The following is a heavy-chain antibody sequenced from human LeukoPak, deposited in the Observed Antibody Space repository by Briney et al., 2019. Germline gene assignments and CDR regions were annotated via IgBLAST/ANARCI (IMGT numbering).Heavy chain of an antibody. CDR2: INHSGST. D-gene: IGHD2-15*01. J-gene: IGHJ6*02. CDR3: ARGRDCSGGSCYSYYYYHGMDV. V-gene: IGHV4-34*01. Sequence: SETPSLTCAVYGGSFSGYYWSWIRQPPGKGLEWIGEINHSGSTNYNPSLKSRVTISVDTSKNQFSLKLSSVTAADTAVYYFARGRDCSGGSCYSYYYYHGMDVWGQGTTVTVSS. CDR1: GGSFSGYY.